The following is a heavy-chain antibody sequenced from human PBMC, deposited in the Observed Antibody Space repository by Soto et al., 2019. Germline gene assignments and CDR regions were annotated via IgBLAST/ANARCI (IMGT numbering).Heavy chain of an antibody. CDR1: GYIFTSYG. V-gene: IGHV1-18*01. CDR2: ISAHNGNT. J-gene: IGHJ4*02. CDR3: ARGRDGDY. Sequence: QAHLVQSGPEVKKPGASVKVSCKGSGYIFTSYGIAWVRQAPGQGLEWMGWISAHNGNTEYAQKFQGRVTVTRDTSTSTAYLELRSLRSEDTAVDYGARGRDGDYWGQGALVTVSS.